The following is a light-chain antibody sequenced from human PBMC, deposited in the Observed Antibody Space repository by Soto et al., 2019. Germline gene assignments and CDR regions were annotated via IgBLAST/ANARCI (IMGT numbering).Light chain of an antibody. J-gene: IGKJ1*01. V-gene: IGKV3D-15*01. CDR3: HQRQSWPRT. CDR2: GAS. CDR1: QSVSID. Sequence: EIVMTQSPATLSVSPGERATLSCRASQSVSIDLAWYQQTPGQAPRLLIYGASSRATGIPDRFSGSGSGTDFTLTISDVQPEDFAVYYCHQRQSWPRTFGQGTKVDIK.